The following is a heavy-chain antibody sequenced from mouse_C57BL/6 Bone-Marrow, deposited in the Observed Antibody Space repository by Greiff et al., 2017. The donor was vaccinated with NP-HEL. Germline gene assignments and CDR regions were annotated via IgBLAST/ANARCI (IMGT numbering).Heavy chain of an antibody. D-gene: IGHD1-1*01. J-gene: IGHJ4*01. CDR3: ASGNYYGSSYAMDY. CDR2: IYPRSGNT. CDR1: GYTFTSYG. V-gene: IGHV1-81*01. Sequence: QVQLQQSGAELARPGASVKLSCKASGYTFTSYGISWVKQRTGQGLEWIGEIYPRSGNTYYNEKFKGKATVTADKSSSTAYMELRSLTSEDSAVYFCASGNYYGSSYAMDYWGQGTSVTVSS.